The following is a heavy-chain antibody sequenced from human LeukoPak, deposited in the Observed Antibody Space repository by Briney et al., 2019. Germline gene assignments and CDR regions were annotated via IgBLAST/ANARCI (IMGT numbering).Heavy chain of an antibody. CDR1: GYTFTGYY. J-gene: IGHJ6*03. D-gene: IGHD1-26*01. CDR3: ARDVRENYYYYYMDV. V-gene: IGHV1-2*02. CDR2: INPNSGGT. Sequence: ASLKVSCKASGYTFTGYYMHWVRQAPGQGLEWMGWINPNSGGTNYAQKFQGRVTMTRDTSISTAYMELSRLRSDDTGVYYCARDVRENYYYYYMDVWGKGTTVTISS.